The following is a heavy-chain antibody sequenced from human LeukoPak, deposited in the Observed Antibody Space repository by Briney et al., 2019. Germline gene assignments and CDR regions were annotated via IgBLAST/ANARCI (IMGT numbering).Heavy chain of an antibody. CDR2: ISSSSSYI. D-gene: IGHD6-13*01. Sequence: PGGSLRLSCAASGFTFRSYSMNWVRQAPGKGLEWVSSISSSSSYIYYADSVKGRFTISRDNAKNSLYLQMNSLRAEDTAVYYCARDGQEFSSSWYADYWGQGTLVTVSS. CDR3: ARDGQEFSSSWYADY. CDR1: GFTFRSYS. J-gene: IGHJ4*02. V-gene: IGHV3-21*01.